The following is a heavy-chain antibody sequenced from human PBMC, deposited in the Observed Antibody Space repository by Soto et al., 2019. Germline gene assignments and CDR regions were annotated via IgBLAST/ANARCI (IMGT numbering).Heavy chain of an antibody. CDR1: GFIFSDYS. Sequence: LXLSCTPSGFIFSDYSMNWVRQAPGKGLEWISYITTTSSTMYYADSLKGRFTISRDNAKNSLYLQMNSLRDEDTAVYYCARDSSGRQYYGMDVWGQGTTVT. CDR2: ITTTSSTM. V-gene: IGHV3-48*02. CDR3: ARDSSGRQYYGMDV. D-gene: IGHD3-22*01. J-gene: IGHJ6*02.